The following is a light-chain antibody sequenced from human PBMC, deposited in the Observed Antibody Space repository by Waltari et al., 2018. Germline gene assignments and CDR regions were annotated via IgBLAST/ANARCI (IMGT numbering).Light chain of an antibody. J-gene: IGKJ4*01. V-gene: IGKV3-15*01. CDR2: GAF. CDR1: QSVSSN. CDR3: HQHNSWPPLS. Sequence: EIVMTQSPATLSVSPGERATLSCRASQSVSSNLAWYQQKPGKAPRRLIYGAFTRATGALARVSGSGSGTDFTLTISGLQSEDYAVYFCHQHNSWPPLSFGGGTKVEIK.